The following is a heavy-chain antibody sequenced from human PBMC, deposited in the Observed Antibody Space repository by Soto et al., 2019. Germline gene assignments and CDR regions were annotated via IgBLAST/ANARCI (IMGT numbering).Heavy chain of an antibody. CDR2: INPNSGGT. Sequence: VKVSCKASGYTFTGYYMHWVRQAPGQGLEWMGWINPNSGGTNYAQKFQGRVTMTRDTSISTAYMELSRLRSDDTAVYYCARARELLDMASYYFDYWGQGTLVTVSS. CDR3: ARARELLDMASYYFDY. D-gene: IGHD1-26*01. CDR1: GYTFTGYY. J-gene: IGHJ4*02. V-gene: IGHV1-2*02.